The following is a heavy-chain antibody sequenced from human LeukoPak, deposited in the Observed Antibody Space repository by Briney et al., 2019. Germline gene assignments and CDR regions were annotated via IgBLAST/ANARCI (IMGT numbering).Heavy chain of an antibody. J-gene: IGHJ3*02. Sequence: TGGSLRLSCASSGFTFSAYPMNWVRQAPGKGVEWVSHIRSDSSTYYADSVRGRFTISRDNAKNSLYLQMNSLRAEDTAVYYCARDADWAFDIWGQGTLVTASS. V-gene: IGHV3-69-1*02. CDR1: GFTFSAYP. CDR2: IRSDSST. CDR3: ARDADWAFDI. D-gene: IGHD2-21*01.